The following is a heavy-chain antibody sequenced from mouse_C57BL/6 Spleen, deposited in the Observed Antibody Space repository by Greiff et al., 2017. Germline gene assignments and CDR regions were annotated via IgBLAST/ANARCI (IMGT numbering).Heavy chain of an antibody. CDR3: ARTTVVGPFDY. CDR1: GYTFTSYW. Sequence: QVQLQQPGAELVRPGTSVKLSCKASGYTFTSYWMHWVKQRPGQGLEWIGVIDPSDSYTNYNQKFKGKATLTVDTSSSTAYMQLSSLTSEDSAVYYCARTTVVGPFDYWGQGTTLTVSS. J-gene: IGHJ2*01. CDR2: IDPSDSYT. D-gene: IGHD1-1*01. V-gene: IGHV1-59*01.